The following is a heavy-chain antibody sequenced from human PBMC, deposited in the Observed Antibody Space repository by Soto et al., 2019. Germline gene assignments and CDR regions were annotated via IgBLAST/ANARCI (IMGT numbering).Heavy chain of an antibody. CDR3: AKHGGCGYFDY. Sequence: QVQLVESGGGVVQPGRSLRLSCAASGFTFSSYGMHWVRQAPGQGLEWVAVISYDGSNKYYADSVKGRFTISRDNSKNTLYLQMNSLRAEDTAVYYCAKHGGCGYFDYWGQGTLVTVSS. V-gene: IGHV3-30*18. J-gene: IGHJ4*02. D-gene: IGHD2-21*01. CDR2: ISYDGSNK. CDR1: GFTFSSYG.